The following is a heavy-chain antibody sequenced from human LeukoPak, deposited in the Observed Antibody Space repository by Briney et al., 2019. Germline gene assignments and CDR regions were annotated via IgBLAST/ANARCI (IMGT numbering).Heavy chain of an antibody. Sequence: GGSLRLSCAASGFSFSNYGMHWVRQAPGKGLEWVAVIWYDGSNKYYADSVRGRFTISRDNSKNTLYLQMNSLRAEDTAVYYCAKDRGGYYYYFDYWGQGTLVTVSS. V-gene: IGHV3-33*06. D-gene: IGHD3-22*01. CDR1: GFSFSNYG. CDR3: AKDRGGYYYYFDY. J-gene: IGHJ4*02. CDR2: IWYDGSNK.